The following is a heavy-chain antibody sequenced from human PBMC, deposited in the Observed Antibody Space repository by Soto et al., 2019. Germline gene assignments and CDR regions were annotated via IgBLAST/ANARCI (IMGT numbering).Heavy chain of an antibody. J-gene: IGHJ5*02. V-gene: IGHV1-18*01. D-gene: IGHD2-2*01. CDR2: INTHNGNT. CDR3: ATECISTSCYDYPDRNNWFDP. Sequence: ASVKVSCRASGYTFTSYDINWVRQATGQGLEWLGWINTHNGNTNYAQNIKGRDNMTADTSTSTAYIELRSLRSDDTAIYYCATECISTSCYDYPDRNNWFDPWGQGTLVTVSS. CDR1: GYTFTSYD.